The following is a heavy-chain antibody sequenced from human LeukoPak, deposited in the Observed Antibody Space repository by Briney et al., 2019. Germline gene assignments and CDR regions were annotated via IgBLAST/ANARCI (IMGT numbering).Heavy chain of an antibody. CDR1: GFTFSSNY. D-gene: IGHD7-27*01. Sequence: PGGSLRLSCAASGFTFSSNYMSWVRQAPGKGLEWVSVIYNDGNTYYADSVKGRFTISRDTSKNTLYLQLNSLRDEDTAVYYCARGWGFFDYWGQGTLVTVSS. V-gene: IGHV3-66*01. CDR2: IYNDGNT. J-gene: IGHJ4*02. CDR3: ARGWGFFDY.